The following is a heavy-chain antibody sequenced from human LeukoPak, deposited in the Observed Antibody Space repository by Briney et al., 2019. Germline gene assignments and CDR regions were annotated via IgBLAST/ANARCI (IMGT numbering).Heavy chain of an antibody. CDR1: GFTFSTYS. CDR2: ITGSSSYI. J-gene: IGHJ4*02. CDR3: ARDRSSGWYDY. V-gene: IGHV3-21*01. Sequence: PGGSLRLSCAASGFTFSTYSMNWVRQAPGKGLEWVSSITGSSSYIYYADSMKGRFAISRDNAKNSLYLQMSSLRAEDTAAYYCARDRSSGWYDYWGQGTLVTVSS. D-gene: IGHD6-19*01.